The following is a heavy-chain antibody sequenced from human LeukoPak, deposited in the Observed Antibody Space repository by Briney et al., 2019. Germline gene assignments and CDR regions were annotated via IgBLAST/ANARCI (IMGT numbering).Heavy chain of an antibody. D-gene: IGHD5-12*01. CDR3: VTCGSALEA. Sequence: GGSLRLSCAASGFTFRSYAMSWFRRAPGKGLGGVSAIGVRGVSTYYVDSVKGRFTISRDNSKNTLYLQMNSLRVEDTAIYYCVTCGSALEAWGQGTLVTVSS. CDR1: GFTFRSYA. V-gene: IGHV3-23*01. CDR2: IGVRGVST. J-gene: IGHJ5*02.